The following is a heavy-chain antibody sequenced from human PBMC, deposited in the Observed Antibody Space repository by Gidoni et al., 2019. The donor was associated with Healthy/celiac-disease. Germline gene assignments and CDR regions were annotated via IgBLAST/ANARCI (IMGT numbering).Heavy chain of an antibody. CDR2: ISYDGSNK. Sequence: QVQMVESGGGVVQSGRYLRLYCAGAGFPFSSYAMHWVRQAPGKGLEWVAVISYDGSNKYYADSVKGRFTISRDNSKNTLYLQMNSLSAEDTAGYYCARGTSDYGVNSIWGQGTMVTVSS. CDR1: GFPFSSYA. D-gene: IGHD4-17*01. J-gene: IGHJ3*02. CDR3: ARGTSDYGVNSI. V-gene: IGHV3-30-3*01.